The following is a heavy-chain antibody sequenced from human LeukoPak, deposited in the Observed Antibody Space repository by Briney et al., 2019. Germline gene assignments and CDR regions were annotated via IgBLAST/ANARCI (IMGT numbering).Heavy chain of an antibody. J-gene: IGHJ4*02. D-gene: IGHD2-2*01. CDR3: AKDWGYCSGTSCPTFDY. CDR2: IRKDGSYN. CDR1: GFSLSNYG. V-gene: IGHV3-30*02. Sequence: PGGSLRLSCAASGFSLSNYGMHWVRQAPGKGLEWVAYIRKDGSYNLYADSVKDRFTISRDNSKNMLYLLMNSLRAEDTALYYCAKDWGYCSGTSCPTFDYWGQGTLVTVSS.